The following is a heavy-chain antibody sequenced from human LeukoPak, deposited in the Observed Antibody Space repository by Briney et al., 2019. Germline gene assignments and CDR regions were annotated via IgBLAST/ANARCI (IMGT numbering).Heavy chain of an antibody. D-gene: IGHD5-18*01. CDR2: IYYSGST. Sequence: SETLSLTCTVSGGSISSYYWSWIRQPPGKGLEWIGYIYYSGSTNYNPSLKSRVTISVDTSKNQFSLKLSSVTAADTAVYYCARHAVDIAMVLPGGPDYWGQGTLVTVSS. V-gene: IGHV4-59*08. CDR1: GGSISSYY. CDR3: ARHAVDIAMVLPGGPDY. J-gene: IGHJ4*02.